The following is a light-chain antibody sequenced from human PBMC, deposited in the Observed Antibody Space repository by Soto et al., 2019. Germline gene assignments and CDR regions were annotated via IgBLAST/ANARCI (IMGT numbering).Light chain of an antibody. CDR2: RTS. CDR1: QSVSGRY. Sequence: EIVMTQSPATLSVSPGERATLSCRASQSVSGRYLAWYQQQPGQAPRLLIYRTSTRATGIPDRFSGGGSGTDFTLTISRLAHEDFAVSYCQQYNNWPPWTFGQGTKVDIK. J-gene: IGKJ1*01. CDR3: QQYNNWPPWT. V-gene: IGKV3D-15*01.